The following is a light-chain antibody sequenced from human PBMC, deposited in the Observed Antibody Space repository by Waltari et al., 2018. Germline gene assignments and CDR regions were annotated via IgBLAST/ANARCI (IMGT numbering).Light chain of an antibody. CDR2: DAS. Sequence: IVLTQSPDTLSLSPGETATLSCRASQSVGTYLAWYQQKPGQAPRLLIYDASNRATGIPARFRGSGSGTDFTLTISSLEAEDFAVYYCQQRSSWTPHTFGQGARLEIK. CDR3: QQRSSWTPHT. CDR1: QSVGTY. J-gene: IGKJ2*01. V-gene: IGKV3-11*01.